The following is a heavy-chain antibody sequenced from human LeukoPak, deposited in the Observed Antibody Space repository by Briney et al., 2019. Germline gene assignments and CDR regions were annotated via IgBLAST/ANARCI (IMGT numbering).Heavy chain of an antibody. CDR2: INHSGST. D-gene: IGHD3-3*01. V-gene: IGHV4-34*01. Sequence: SETLSLTFAVYGGSFSGYYWSWIRQPPGEGLEWIGEINHSGSTNYNPSLKSRVTISVDTSKNQFSLKLSSVTAADTAVYYCARLRQLDFWSGYPSYFDYWGQGALVTVSS. CDR3: ARLRQLDFWSGYPSYFDY. CDR1: GGSFSGYY. J-gene: IGHJ4*02.